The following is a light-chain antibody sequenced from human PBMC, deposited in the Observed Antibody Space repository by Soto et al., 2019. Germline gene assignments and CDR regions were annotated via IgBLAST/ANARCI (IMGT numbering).Light chain of an antibody. V-gene: IGKV3-11*01. Sequence: EIVLTPSPATLSLSPGERATLSCRASQSVSSYLAWYQQKPGQAPRLLIYDASNRATGIPARFSGSGSGTDFTLTISSLEPEEFAVYYCQQRSDWPRTVGQGTKVDIK. CDR1: QSVSSY. CDR3: QQRSDWPRT. J-gene: IGKJ1*01. CDR2: DAS.